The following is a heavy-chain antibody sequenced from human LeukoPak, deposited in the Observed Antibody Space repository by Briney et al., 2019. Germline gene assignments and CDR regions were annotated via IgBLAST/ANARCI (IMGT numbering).Heavy chain of an antibody. Sequence: PSETLSLTCTVSSGSISSYYWSWIRQPPGKGLEWIGYIYYSGSTNYNPSLKSRVTISVDTSKNQFSLKLSSVTAADTAVYYCARIAFWPEGLYFQHWGQGTLVTVSS. J-gene: IGHJ1*01. V-gene: IGHV4-59*01. CDR3: ARIAFWPEGLYFQH. CDR1: SGSISSYY. D-gene: IGHD1-14*01. CDR2: IYYSGST.